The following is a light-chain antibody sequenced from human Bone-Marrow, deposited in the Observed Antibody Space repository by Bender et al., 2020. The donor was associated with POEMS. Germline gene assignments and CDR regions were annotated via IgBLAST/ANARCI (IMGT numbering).Light chain of an antibody. J-gene: IGLJ3*02. CDR1: SSNIGAHA. CDR3: AVWDDSLNGWV. CDR2: SSH. Sequence: QSVLTQPPSASGTPGQRVTISCSGGSSNIGAHAVNWYQHLPGTAPKLLIYSSHRRPSEVPDRFSGSRSGTSASLAISGLQSEDEAEYDCAVWDDSLNGWVFGGGTKLTVL. V-gene: IGLV1-44*01.